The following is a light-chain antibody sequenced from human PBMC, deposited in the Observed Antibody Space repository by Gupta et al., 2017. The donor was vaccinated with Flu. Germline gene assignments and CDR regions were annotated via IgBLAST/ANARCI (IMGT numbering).Light chain of an antibody. J-gene: IGKJ1*01. CDR3: QKYKTGTQT. CDR2: GAS. Sequence: VVTQSPVTLSVFPGERATLSCRASQSVSSDLAWYQQKPGQAPRLRIYGASTRATGISGRFSGSGSGTECTLTISSLQSEDCAVEDGQKYKTGTQTCGQGTKVELK. CDR1: QSVSSD. V-gene: IGKV3-15*01.